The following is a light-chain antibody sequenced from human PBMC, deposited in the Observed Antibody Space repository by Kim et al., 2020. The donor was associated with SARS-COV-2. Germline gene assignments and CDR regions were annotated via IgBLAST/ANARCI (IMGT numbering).Light chain of an antibody. V-gene: IGLV3-1*01. CDR2: QDS. CDR1: KLGDKY. J-gene: IGLJ3*02. CDR3: QAWDSSTWV. Sequence: SVAPGQTACITCSGDKLGDKYACLYKQKAGQSPVLVIYQDSKRHSGIPELFSGSNSGNTATLTISGTQAMDEADYYCQAWDSSTWVFGGGTQLTVL.